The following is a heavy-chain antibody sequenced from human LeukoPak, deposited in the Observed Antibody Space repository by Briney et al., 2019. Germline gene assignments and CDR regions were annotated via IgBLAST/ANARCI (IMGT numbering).Heavy chain of an antibody. CDR2: IYDSGST. V-gene: IGHV4-39*01. CDR3: AKSGGYGLIAY. CDR1: GASISGSGYY. J-gene: IGHJ4*02. D-gene: IGHD1-26*01. Sequence: SETLSHTCTVSGASISGSGYYWGWIRQPPGKGLEWIGNIYDSGSTYYNASLQSRVTISIDTSKNQFPLRLSSVTAADTAMYYCAKSGGYGLIAYWGQGTLVTVSS.